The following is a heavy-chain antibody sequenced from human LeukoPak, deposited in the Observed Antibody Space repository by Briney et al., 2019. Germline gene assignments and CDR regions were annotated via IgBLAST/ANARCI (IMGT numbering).Heavy chain of an antibody. V-gene: IGHV4-34*01. D-gene: IGHD3-22*01. J-gene: IGHJ2*01. CDR2: INHSGST. Sequence: SETLSLTCAVYGGSFSGYYWSWIRQPPGKGLEGIGEINHSGSTNYNPSLKSRVTISVDTSKNQSSLKLSSVAAADTVVYYCARDDSSGYSRYFDLWGRGTLVTVSS. CDR3: ARDDSSGYSRYFDL. CDR1: GGSFSGYY.